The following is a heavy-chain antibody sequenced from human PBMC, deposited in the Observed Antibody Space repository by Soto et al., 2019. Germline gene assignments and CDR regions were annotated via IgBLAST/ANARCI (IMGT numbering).Heavy chain of an antibody. V-gene: IGHV3-21*01. CDR2: ISSSSSYI. J-gene: IGHJ3*02. D-gene: IGHD3-10*01. Sequence: EVQLVESGGGLVKPGGSLRLSCAASGFTFSSYSMNWVRQAPGKGLEWVSSISSSSSYIYYADSVKGRFTISRDNAKNSRYLQMNSLRAEDTAVYYCARDFRGLLFSRYAFDIWGQGTMVTVSS. CDR1: GFTFSSYS. CDR3: ARDFRGLLFSRYAFDI.